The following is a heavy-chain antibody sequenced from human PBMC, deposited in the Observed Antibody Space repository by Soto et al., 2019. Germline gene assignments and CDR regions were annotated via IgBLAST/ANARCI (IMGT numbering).Heavy chain of an antibody. Sequence: PSETLSLTCTVSGGSISSYYWSWIRQPPGKGLEWIGYIYYSGSTNYNPSLKSRVTISVDTSKNQFSLKLSSVTAADTAVYYCARSPYYSNFDYWGKGTLVTVSS. CDR3: ARSPYYSNFDY. D-gene: IGHD4-4*01. J-gene: IGHJ4*02. V-gene: IGHV4-59*01. CDR1: GGSISSYY. CDR2: IYYSGST.